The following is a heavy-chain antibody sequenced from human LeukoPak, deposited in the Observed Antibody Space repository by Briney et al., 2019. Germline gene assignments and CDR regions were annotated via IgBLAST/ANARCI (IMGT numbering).Heavy chain of an antibody. Sequence: AGGSLRLSCVGSGVSFSTNTFHRVRQAPGKGLEWISSISYRSNYIYYADSVKGRSTTSRDNAKNSLYFEMNSLRDEDTAVYYCARWGNWSSYPYLDVWGKGTTVIVSS. J-gene: IGHJ6*03. CDR3: ARWGNWSSYPYLDV. CDR1: GVSFSTNT. V-gene: IGHV3-21*01. D-gene: IGHD3-16*01. CDR2: ISYRSNYI.